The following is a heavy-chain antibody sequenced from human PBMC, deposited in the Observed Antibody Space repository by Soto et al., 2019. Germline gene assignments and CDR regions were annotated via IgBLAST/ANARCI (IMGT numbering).Heavy chain of an antibody. CDR2: ISYDGSNK. V-gene: IGHV3-30*18. CDR1: GFTFSSYG. Sequence: PGGSLRLSCAASGFTFSSYGMHWVRQAPGKGLEWVAVISYDGSNKYYADSVKGRFTISRDNSKNTLYLQMNSLRAEDAAVYYCAKDLLQGLRYYYYGMDVWGQGTTVTVSS. CDR3: AKDLLQGLRYYYYGMDV. D-gene: IGHD4-4*01. J-gene: IGHJ6*02.